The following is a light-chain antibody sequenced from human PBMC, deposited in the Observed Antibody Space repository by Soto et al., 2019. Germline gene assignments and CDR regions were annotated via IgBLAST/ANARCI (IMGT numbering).Light chain of an antibody. CDR2: EGS. CDR3: CSNAGSSTWV. CDR1: SSDVGSYNL. V-gene: IGLV2-23*01. J-gene: IGLJ3*02. Sequence: QAVVTQPASVSGPPGQSITISCTGTSSDVGSYNLVSWYQQHPGKAPQLMIYEGSKRPSGVSNRFSGSKSGNTASLTISGLQAEDEADYYCCSNAGSSTWVFGGGTKLTVL.